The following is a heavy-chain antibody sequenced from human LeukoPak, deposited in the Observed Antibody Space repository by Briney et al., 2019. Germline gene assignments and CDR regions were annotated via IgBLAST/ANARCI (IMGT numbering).Heavy chain of an antibody. J-gene: IGHJ4*02. V-gene: IGHV3-30*04. Sequence: PGGSLRLSCAASGFTFSSYAMHWVRQAPGKGLEGVAVISYDGSNKYYADSVKGRFTISRDNSKNTLYLQMNSLRAEDTAVYYCARDPNSGSATWGQGTLVTVSS. D-gene: IGHD1-26*01. CDR1: GFTFSSYA. CDR3: ARDPNSGSAT. CDR2: ISYDGSNK.